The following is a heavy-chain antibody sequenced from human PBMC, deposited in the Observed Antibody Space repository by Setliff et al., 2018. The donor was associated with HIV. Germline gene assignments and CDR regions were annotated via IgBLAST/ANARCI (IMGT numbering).Heavy chain of an antibody. D-gene: IGHD2-15*01. CDR2: VSTSGST. V-gene: IGHV4-4*07. CDR3: ARGQYCGGGSCYSPSYNWFDP. CDR1: GGSIRTYH. J-gene: IGHJ5*02. Sequence: SETLSLTCTVSGGSIRTYHWSWIRQPAGKGLEWIGRVSTSGSTKYNPSLKSRVTMSLDTSKNEFSLKLSSVTAADTAVYYCARGQYCGGGSCYSPSYNWFDPWGQGTLVTVSS.